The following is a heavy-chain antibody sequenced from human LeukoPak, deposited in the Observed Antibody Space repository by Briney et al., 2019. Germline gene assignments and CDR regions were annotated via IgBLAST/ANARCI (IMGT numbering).Heavy chain of an antibody. CDR2: INWNGGST. Sequence: GGSLRLSCAASGFTFDDYGMSWVRQAPGKGPEWVSGINWNGGSTGYADSVKGRFTISRDNAKNSLYLQMDSLRAEDTALYYCARALTATLDHWTYYYYMDVWGKGTTVTVSS. CDR3: ARALTATLDHWTYYYYMDV. V-gene: IGHV3-20*04. J-gene: IGHJ6*03. CDR1: GFTFDDYG. D-gene: IGHD2-15*01.